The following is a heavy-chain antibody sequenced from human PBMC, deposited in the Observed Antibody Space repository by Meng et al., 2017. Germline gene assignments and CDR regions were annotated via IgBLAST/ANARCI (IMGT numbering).Heavy chain of an antibody. CDR1: GFTFHNYW. V-gene: IGHV3-74*01. CDR2: ISGDGSIT. D-gene: IGHD1-1*01. CDR3: LDEAPRSDY. J-gene: IGHJ4*02. Sequence: EVCVGESVGGLVQAGVSLRLSCAASGFTFHNYWMHWVRQVPGKGLVWVSRISGDGSITNYADSVKGRFTISRDNAKNTLYLQMNSLRPEDTAVYYCLDEAPRSDYWGQGSLVTVSS.